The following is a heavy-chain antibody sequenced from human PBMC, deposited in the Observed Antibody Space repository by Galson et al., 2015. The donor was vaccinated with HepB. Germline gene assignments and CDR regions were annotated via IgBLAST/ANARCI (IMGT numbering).Heavy chain of an antibody. CDR2: INPSGGSA. D-gene: IGHD3-3*01. CDR3: LRGPDLRFLEWLCDS. Sequence: SVKVSCKASGYTFTSYYMHWVRQAPGQGLEWMGIINPSGGSASYAQKFQGRVTMTRDTSTSTVYMHLSSLRSEDTAVYYCLRGPDLRFLEWLCDSWGQGTLVTVSA. V-gene: IGHV1-46*03. J-gene: IGHJ4*02. CDR1: GYTFTSYY.